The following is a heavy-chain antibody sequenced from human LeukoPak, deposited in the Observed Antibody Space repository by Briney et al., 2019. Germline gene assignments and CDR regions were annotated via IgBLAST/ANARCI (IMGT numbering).Heavy chain of an antibody. J-gene: IGHJ5*02. CDR1: GESFRGYY. CDR3: ERGPVVVVAATWSDP. CDR2: VNQSGST. Sequence: SETLSLTCAVCGESFRGYYGSGIREPPGKSLEGIGEVNQSGSTYYSPSLKGPVTISVDTSKNQFVLGVRSLAAAGHAFYFCERGPVVVVAATWSDPCGQGTLVTVSS. D-gene: IGHD2-15*01. V-gene: IGHV4-34*01.